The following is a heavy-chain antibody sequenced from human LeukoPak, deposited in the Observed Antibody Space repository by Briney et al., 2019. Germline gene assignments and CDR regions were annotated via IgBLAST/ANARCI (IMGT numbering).Heavy chain of an antibody. CDR3: ARDPTKLIWEHPAGPDPFFDY. CDR2: ISAYNGNT. D-gene: IGHD1-26*01. V-gene: IGHV1-18*01. J-gene: IGHJ4*02. CDR1: GYTFTSYG. Sequence: ASVKVSCKASGYTFTSYGISWVRQAPGQGLEWMGWISAYNGNTNYARKLQGRVTMTTDTSTSTAYMELRSLRSDDTAVYYCARDPTKLIWEHPAGPDPFFDYWGQGTLVTVSS.